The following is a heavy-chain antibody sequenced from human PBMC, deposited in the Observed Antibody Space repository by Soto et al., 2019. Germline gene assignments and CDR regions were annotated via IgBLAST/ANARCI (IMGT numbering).Heavy chain of an antibody. Sequence: QVQLMQSGAEVKKPGSSVKVSCKASGGTISTNVISWVRQAPGQGLEWMGEIMPIFAAPNNAQKFQGRLTSAADTSTTTVYLELSSLTSEDTAVYFCATGARYCSGGSCYPDDWGQGTLVIVSS. J-gene: IGHJ4*02. CDR1: GGTISTNV. CDR3: ATGARYCSGGSCYPDD. D-gene: IGHD2-15*01. CDR2: IMPIFAAP. V-gene: IGHV1-69*06.